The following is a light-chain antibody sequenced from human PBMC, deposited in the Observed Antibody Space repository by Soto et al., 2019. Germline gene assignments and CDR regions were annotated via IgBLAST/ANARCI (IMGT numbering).Light chain of an antibody. CDR2: EGS. J-gene: IGKJ1*01. CDR3: QQRNNWPWT. V-gene: IGKV3-11*01. CDR1: QSVISY. Sequence: EIVLTQSPATLTLSPGERATLSCRASQSVISYLAWYQQKAGQAPRIVIYEGSNRATGIPTRLSGSGSGTDLTLTISGLEPEDFAVYYCQQRNNWPWTCGQGTKVDIK.